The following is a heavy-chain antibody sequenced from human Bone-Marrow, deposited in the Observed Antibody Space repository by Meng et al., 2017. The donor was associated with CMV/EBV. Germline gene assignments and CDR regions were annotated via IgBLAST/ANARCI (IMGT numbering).Heavy chain of an antibody. J-gene: IGHJ6*02. CDR1: GFTFSSYG. D-gene: IGHD3-9*01. CDR2: IRYDGSNK. Sequence: GGSLRLSCAASGFTFSSYGMHWVRQAPGKGLEWVAFIRYDGSNKYYADSVKGRFTISRDNSKNTLYLQMNSLRAEDTAVYYCARGYELRYFVPYYYGMDVWGQGTTVTVSS. CDR3: ARGYELRYFVPYYYGMDV. V-gene: IGHV3-30*02.